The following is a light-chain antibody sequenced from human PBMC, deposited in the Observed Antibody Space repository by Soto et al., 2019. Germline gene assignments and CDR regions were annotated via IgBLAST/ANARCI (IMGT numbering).Light chain of an antibody. CDR1: QTISSW. V-gene: IGKV1-5*03. J-gene: IGKJ1*01. Sequence: DIQMTQSPSTLSGSVGDRVTITCRASQTISSWLAWYQQKPGKAPKLLIYKASTLKSGVPSRFSGSGSGTELTLTISRLQPDDFATYYCQHSNSYSEAFGQGTKVELK. CDR2: KAS. CDR3: QHSNSYSEA.